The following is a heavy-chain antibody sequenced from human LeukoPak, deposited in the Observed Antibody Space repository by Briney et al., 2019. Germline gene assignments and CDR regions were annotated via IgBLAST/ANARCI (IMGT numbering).Heavy chain of an antibody. V-gene: IGHV3-7*03. J-gene: IGHJ4*02. CDR1: GFTFSSYW. CDR3: VRDLDY. CDR2: IKQDGSEK. Sequence: PGGSLTLSCEVSGFTFSSYWMSWVRQAPGKGLEWVANIKQDGSEKYYVDSVKGRFSIARDNAKNSLYLQLNSLRAEDTAVYYCVRDLDYWGQGTLVTVSS.